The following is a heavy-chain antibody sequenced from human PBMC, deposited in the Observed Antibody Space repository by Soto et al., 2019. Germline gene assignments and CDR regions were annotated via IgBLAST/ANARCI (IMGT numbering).Heavy chain of an antibody. CDR1: GFSLSTSGVG. Sequence: QITLKESGPTLVKPTQTLTLTCTFSGFSLSTSGVGVGWIRQPPGKALEWLALIYWDDDKRYSPSLKSRLTITKDTSKNQVVLTMTNMDSVDTATYYCAQASSTVTTYYFDYWGQGTLVTVSS. CDR2: IYWDDDK. J-gene: IGHJ4*02. V-gene: IGHV2-5*02. CDR3: AQASSTVTTYYFDY. D-gene: IGHD4-17*01.